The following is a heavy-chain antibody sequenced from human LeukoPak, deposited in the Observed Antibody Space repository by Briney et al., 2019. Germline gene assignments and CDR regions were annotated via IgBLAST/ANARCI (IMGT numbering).Heavy chain of an antibody. CDR2: IRSSGSI. J-gene: IGHJ4*02. Sequence: SETLSLTCGVSGDSISGYYWNWIRQSPEKGLEWIAYIRSSGSINYNPSLRSRATISLDTSKNQFSLRLTSVTAADTAVYYCARMATIRGDGYHFDFWGQGTLVTVSS. V-gene: IGHV4-59*01. D-gene: IGHD5-24*01. CDR3: ARMATIRGDGYHFDF. CDR1: GDSISGYY.